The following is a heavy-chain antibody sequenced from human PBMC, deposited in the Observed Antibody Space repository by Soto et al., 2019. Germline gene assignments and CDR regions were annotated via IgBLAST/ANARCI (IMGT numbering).Heavy chain of an antibody. CDR1: GFTFSSYS. D-gene: IGHD1-26*01. J-gene: IGHJ5*02. Sequence: EVQLVESGGGLVQPGGSLRLSCAASGFTFSSYSMNWVRQAPGKGLEWVSYISSSSSTIYYADSVKGRFTISRDNAKNSLYLQMNSLRDEDTAVYYCARDEWELGGGWFDPWGQGTLVTVSS. CDR2: ISSSSSTI. CDR3: ARDEWELGGGWFDP. V-gene: IGHV3-48*02.